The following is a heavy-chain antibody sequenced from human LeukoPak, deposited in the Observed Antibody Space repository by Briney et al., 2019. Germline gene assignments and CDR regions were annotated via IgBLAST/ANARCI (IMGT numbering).Heavy chain of an antibody. CDR1: GASISSYY. CDR3: ATVRKGYYYGMDV. D-gene: IGHD3-16*01. J-gene: IGHJ6*02. CDR2: IYSSGST. Sequence: SETLSLTCTVSGASISSYYWSWIRQPPGKGLEWIGHIYSSGSTNYNPSLKSRVTISVDTSKNQFALKLSSVTAADTAVYYCATVRKGYYYGMDVLGQGTTVTVSS. V-gene: IGHV4-59*01.